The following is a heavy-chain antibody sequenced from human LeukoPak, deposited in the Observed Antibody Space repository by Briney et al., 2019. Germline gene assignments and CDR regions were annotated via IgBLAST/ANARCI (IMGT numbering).Heavy chain of an antibody. D-gene: IGHD4-17*01. CDR2: ISGSGGSA. CDR3: AKDATGTVRLRRFDY. CDR1: GFTFSSYA. V-gene: IGHV3-23*01. J-gene: IGHJ4*02. Sequence: GGSLRLSCAASGFTFSSYAMSWVRQAPGKGLEWVSAISGSGGSAYYADSVKGRFTISRDNSKNTLYLQMNSLRAEDTAVYYCAKDATGTVRLRRFDYWGQGTLVTVSS.